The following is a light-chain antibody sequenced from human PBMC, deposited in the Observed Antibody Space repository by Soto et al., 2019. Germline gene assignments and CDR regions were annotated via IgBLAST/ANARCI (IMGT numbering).Light chain of an antibody. J-gene: IGKJ2*01. CDR3: QQSYNPPYT. V-gene: IGKV1-39*01. CDR1: QGIVNY. Sequence: IQATQSPSFLSASVGDTITITCRTSQGIVNYLNWYQHKSGQPPKILLFDTSTLARGVPPRFSGSGSGSLFTLTIDSLQPEDFATYYCQQSYNPPYTFGQGT. CDR2: DTS.